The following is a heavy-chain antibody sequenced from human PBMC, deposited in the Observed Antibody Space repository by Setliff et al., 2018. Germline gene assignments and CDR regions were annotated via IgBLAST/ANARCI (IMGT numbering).Heavy chain of an antibody. D-gene: IGHD5-18*01. J-gene: IGHJ6*02. CDR1: GFAFSSYS. CDR3: ARDRTAMVTHYGMDV. V-gene: IGHV3-21*01. CDR2: ISAGTTYI. Sequence: GGSLRLSCAASGFAFSSYSMNWVRQAPGKGLECVSSISAGTTYIYYADSVKGRFTISRDNAKNSLYLQMNSLRAEDTAVYYCARDRTAMVTHYGMDVWGQGTTVTVSS.